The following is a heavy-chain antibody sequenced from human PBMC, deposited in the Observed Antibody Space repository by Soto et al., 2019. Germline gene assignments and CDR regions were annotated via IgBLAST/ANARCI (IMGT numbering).Heavy chain of an antibody. CDR3: EREGPEAVAVPGGADYYGMDV. CDR2: IIPIFGTA. J-gene: IGHJ6*02. D-gene: IGHD6-19*01. V-gene: IGHV1-69*13. Sequence: ASVKVSCKASGGTFSSYAISWVRQAPGQGLEWMGGIIPIFGTANYAQKFQGRVTITADESTGTAYMELSGLRTEDTAVYYCEREGPEAVAVPGGADYYGMDVWGQGTTVTVSS. CDR1: GGTFSSYA.